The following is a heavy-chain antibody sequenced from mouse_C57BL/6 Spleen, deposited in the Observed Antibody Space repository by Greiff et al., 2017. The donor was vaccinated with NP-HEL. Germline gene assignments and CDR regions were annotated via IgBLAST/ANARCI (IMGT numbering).Heavy chain of an antibody. J-gene: IGHJ4*01. CDR1: GYTFTSYW. CDR3: ARRYYGYGRDYAMDY. CDR2: IYPSDSET. Sequence: QVQLKQPGAELVRPGSSVKLSCKASGYTFTSYWMDWVKQRPGQGLEWIGNIYPSDSETDYTQKFKDKDTLTVDKSSSTAYMQLSSLTSEDSAVYYGARRYYGYGRDYAMDYWGQGTSVTVSS. D-gene: IGHD2-2*01. V-gene: IGHV1-61*01.